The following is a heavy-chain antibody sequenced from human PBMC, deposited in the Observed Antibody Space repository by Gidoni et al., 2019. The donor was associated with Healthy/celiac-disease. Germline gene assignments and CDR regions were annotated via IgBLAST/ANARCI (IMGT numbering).Heavy chain of an antibody. Sequence: EVQLVESGGGLVKPGGSLRLSCAASGFTFSNAWMNWVRQAPGKGLEWVGRIKSKTDGGTTDYAAPVKGRFTISRDDSKNTLYLQMNSLKTEDTAVYYCTTDPNIAAAGYNWFDPWGQGTLVTVSS. CDR2: IKSKTDGGTT. J-gene: IGHJ5*02. D-gene: IGHD6-13*01. CDR3: TTDPNIAAAGYNWFDP. V-gene: IGHV3-15*07. CDR1: GFTFSNAW.